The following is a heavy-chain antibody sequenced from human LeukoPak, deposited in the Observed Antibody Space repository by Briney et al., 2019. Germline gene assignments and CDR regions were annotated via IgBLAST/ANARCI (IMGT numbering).Heavy chain of an antibody. Sequence: SQTLSLTCAISGDSVSRDSIAWNWIRQSPSRGLEWLGRTYYRSKWYNDYAVSVKSRITINPDTSKNQFSLQLNSVTLEDTAVNYCARDKGGSRGSYSNAFDIWGQGTMVTVSS. V-gene: IGHV6-1*01. CDR1: GDSVSRDSIA. D-gene: IGHD1-26*01. CDR2: TYYRSKWYN. CDR3: ARDKGGSRGSYSNAFDI. J-gene: IGHJ3*02.